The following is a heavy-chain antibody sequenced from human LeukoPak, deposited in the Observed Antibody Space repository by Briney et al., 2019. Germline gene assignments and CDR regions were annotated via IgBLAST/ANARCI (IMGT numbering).Heavy chain of an antibody. Sequence: QPVGSLRLSCAASGFTFSSYAMHWVRQAPGKGLGWVAVISYDGSNKYYADSVKGRFTISRNNAKNTLYLQMSSLRAEDTAVYYCARDRGPRTGFMVREAYDYWGQGTLVTVSS. D-gene: IGHD3-10*01. J-gene: IGHJ4*02. V-gene: IGHV3-30-3*01. CDR1: GFTFSSYA. CDR3: ARDRGPRTGFMVREAYDY. CDR2: ISYDGSNK.